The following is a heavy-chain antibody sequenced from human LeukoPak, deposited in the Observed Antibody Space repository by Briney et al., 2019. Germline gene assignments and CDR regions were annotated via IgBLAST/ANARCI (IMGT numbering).Heavy chain of an antibody. CDR3: ARHLHYYTTGLSYFDS. Sequence: SETLSLTCTVSGASISNSDRYWGWIRQPPGKGLEWIGSIYYSGITYHNPSLKSRVTISVDTSNNQFSLKMSSVTAADTAVYYCARHLHYYTTGLSYFDSWGQGTLVTVSS. CDR2: IYYSGIT. D-gene: IGHD3-3*01. J-gene: IGHJ4*02. V-gene: IGHV4-39*01. CDR1: GASISNSDRY.